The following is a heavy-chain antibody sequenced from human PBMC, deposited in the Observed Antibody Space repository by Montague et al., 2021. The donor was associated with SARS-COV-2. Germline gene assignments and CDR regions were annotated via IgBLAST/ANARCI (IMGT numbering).Heavy chain of an antibody. J-gene: IGHJ2*01. Sequence: SETLSLTCTVSGGSINDHYRRWIRQSPGKGLEWIGYISSNGKTNYNPSLKSRVTLSADASRNEFSLKLDPVTAADTAVYFCARRGYYDSAGYHWHLDLWGRGMPVTVSS. CDR3: ARRGYYDSAGYHWHLDL. V-gene: IGHV4-4*09. D-gene: IGHD3-22*01. CDR1: GGSINDHY. CDR2: ISSNGKT.